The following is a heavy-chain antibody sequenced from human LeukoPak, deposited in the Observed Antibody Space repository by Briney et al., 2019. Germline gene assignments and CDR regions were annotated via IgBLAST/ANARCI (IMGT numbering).Heavy chain of an antibody. J-gene: IGHJ4*02. V-gene: IGHV1-2*06. D-gene: IGHD6-6*01. Sequence: GASVKASCKAFGYPFTGYYMHWVRQAPGQGLEWMGRINPNSGGTSYAQKFQGRVTMTRDTSISTAYMELSRLRSDDTAVYYCARAKESSSARGLDYWGQGTLVTVSS. CDR2: INPNSGGT. CDR3: ARAKESSSARGLDY. CDR1: GYPFTGYY.